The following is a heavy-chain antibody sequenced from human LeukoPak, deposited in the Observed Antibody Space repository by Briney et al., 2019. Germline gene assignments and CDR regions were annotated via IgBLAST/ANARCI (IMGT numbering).Heavy chain of an antibody. CDR1: AYSSTTYW. D-gene: IGHD6-13*01. CDR3: ARRGSSWYGFDY. J-gene: IGHJ4*02. V-gene: IGHV5-51*01. CDR2: ICPDDSDT. Sequence: GESMKSSCKASAYSSTTYWISCVRHMPPKGLEWMGIICPDDSDTRYSPSFQGQVTMSADKSFSTAYLQWSSLKASDTAIYYCARRGSSWYGFDYWGEGALVTVSS.